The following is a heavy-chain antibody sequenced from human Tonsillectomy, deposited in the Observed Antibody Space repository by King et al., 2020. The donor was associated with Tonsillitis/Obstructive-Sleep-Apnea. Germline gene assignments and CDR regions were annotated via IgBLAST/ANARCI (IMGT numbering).Heavy chain of an antibody. CDR2: IRAKRSGGTT. V-gene: IGHV3-49*04. CDR3: TRGWAAPGGNVFDI. D-gene: IGHD6-13*01. Sequence: VQLVESGGDLVQPGRSLRLACTASGFTFGGYAITWVRQAPGKGLEWVGFIRAKRSGGTTENAASVEGRFTMSRDDSKSIAYLQMNSLKNEDTAVYYCTRGWAAPGGNVFDIWGQGTMVTVSS. J-gene: IGHJ3*02. CDR1: GFTFGGYA.